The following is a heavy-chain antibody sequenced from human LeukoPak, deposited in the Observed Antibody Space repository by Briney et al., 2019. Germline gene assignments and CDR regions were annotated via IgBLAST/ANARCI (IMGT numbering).Heavy chain of an antibody. V-gene: IGHV4-31*03. J-gene: IGHJ4*02. D-gene: IGHD3-22*01. Sequence: SETLSLTCTVSGGSISSGGYYWSWIRQHPGKGLEWIGYIYYSGSTYYNPSLKSRVTISVDTSKNQFSLKLSSVTAADTVVYYCARVQNYDSRKIDYWGQGTLVTVSS. CDR1: GGSISSGGYY. CDR3: ARVQNYDSRKIDY. CDR2: IYYSGST.